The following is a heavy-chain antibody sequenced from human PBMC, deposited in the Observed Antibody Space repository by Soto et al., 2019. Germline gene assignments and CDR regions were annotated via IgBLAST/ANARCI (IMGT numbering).Heavy chain of an antibody. CDR1: GFPFSSYA. V-gene: IGHV3-23*01. J-gene: IGHJ5*02. CDR3: AKDRIGSVGGLYDP. CDR2: IGGSDGST. Sequence: EVQLLESGGSLVQPGGSLRLSCAASGFPFSSYAMAWVRQAPGKGLEWVSCIGGSDGSTYYADSVKGRFTISRDNSKNTLHLQMNSLRVEDTAVYYCAKDRIGSVGGLYDPWGQGTLVTVSS. D-gene: IGHD3-10*01.